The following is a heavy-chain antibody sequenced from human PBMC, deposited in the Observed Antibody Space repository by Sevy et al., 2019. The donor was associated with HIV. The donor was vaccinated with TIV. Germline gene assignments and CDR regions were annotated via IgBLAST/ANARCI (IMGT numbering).Heavy chain of an antibody. J-gene: IGHJ4*02. CDR3: ARYWGRDGHSIDY. D-gene: IGHD3-16*01. Sequence: GGSLRLSCAASGFSLNTYWMSWVRQAPGKGLEWVANIKQDGSVTYYVDSVKGRFTISRDNARNFLFLQMNSLRAEDTARYYCARYWGRDGHSIDYWGQGTLVTVSS. CDR2: IKQDGSVT. V-gene: IGHV3-7*01. CDR1: GFSLNTYW.